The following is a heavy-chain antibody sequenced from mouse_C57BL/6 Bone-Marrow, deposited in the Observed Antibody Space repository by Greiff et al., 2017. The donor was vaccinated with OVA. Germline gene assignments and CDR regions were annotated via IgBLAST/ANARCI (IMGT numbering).Heavy chain of an antibody. CDR2: ILPGSGST. D-gene: IGHD1-1*01. CDR3: ARGYYGSPWFAY. V-gene: IGHV1-9*01. J-gene: IGHJ3*01. Sequence: VQLQQSGAELMKPGASVKLSCKATGYTFTGYWIEWVKQRPGHGLEWIGEILPGSGSTTYNEKFKGKATFTADTSANTAYMQLSSLTTEDSAIYYCARGYYGSPWFAYWGQGTLVTVSA. CDR1: GYTFTGYW.